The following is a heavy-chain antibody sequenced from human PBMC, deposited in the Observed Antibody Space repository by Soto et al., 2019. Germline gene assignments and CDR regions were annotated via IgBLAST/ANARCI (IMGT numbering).Heavy chain of an antibody. CDR2: IYYSGST. J-gene: IGHJ4*02. CDR1: GGSISSYY. V-gene: IGHV4-59*01. Sequence: ETLSLTCTVSGGSISSYYWSWIRQPPGKGLEWIGYIYYSGSTNYNPSLKSRVTISVDTSKNQFSLKLSSVTAADTAVYYCARGSIVVVAASNVEFDYWGQGTLVTVSS. CDR3: ARGSIVVVAASNVEFDY. D-gene: IGHD2-15*01.